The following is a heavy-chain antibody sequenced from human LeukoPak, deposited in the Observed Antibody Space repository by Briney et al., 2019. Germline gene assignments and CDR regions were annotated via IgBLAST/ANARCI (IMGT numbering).Heavy chain of an antibody. J-gene: IGHJ1*01. Sequence: PGGSLRLSCAASGFTFSSYAMHWVRQAPGKGLEWVGRIKGTSAGGATDYAAPVKGRFTISKDDSKSTLYLQMNSLNTEDTAVYYCATVTHFNLGGQGTLVTVSS. V-gene: IGHV3-15*01. CDR1: GFTFSSYA. D-gene: IGHD3-3*02. CDR3: ATVTHFNL. CDR2: IKGTSAGGAT.